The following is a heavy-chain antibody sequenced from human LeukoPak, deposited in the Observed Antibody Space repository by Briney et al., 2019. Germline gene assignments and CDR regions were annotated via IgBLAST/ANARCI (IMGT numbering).Heavy chain of an antibody. J-gene: IGHJ6*03. V-gene: IGHV1-69*13. CDR3: ARDQVNDYDYPDYYYYYYMDV. D-gene: IGHD3-16*01. CDR2: IIPIFGTA. CDR1: GGTFSSYA. Sequence: SVKVSCKASGGTFSSYAISWVRQAPGQGLEWMGGIIPIFGTANYAQKFQGRVTITADESTSTAYMELSSLRSEDTAVYYCARDQVNDYDYPDYYYYYYMDVWSKGTTVTVSS.